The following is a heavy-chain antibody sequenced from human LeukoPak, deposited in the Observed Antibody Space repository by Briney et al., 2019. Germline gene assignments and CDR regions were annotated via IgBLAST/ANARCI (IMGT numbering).Heavy chain of an antibody. D-gene: IGHD3/OR15-3a*01. CDR2: ISSSSSYI. J-gene: IGHJ4*02. V-gene: IGHV3-21*01. CDR1: GFTFSSYS. Sequence: GGSLRLSCAASGFTFSSYSMNWVRQAPGKGLEWVSSISSSSSYIYYADSVKGRFTISRDNAKNSLYLQMNSLRAEDTAVYYCASGKGLVILFDYWGQGTLVTVSS. CDR3: ASGKGLVILFDY.